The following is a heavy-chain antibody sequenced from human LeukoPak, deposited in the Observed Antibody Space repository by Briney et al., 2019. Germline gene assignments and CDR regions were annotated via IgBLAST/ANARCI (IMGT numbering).Heavy chain of an antibody. D-gene: IGHD1-26*01. CDR1: EGTFSSYA. Sequence: SVKVSCKPYEGTFSSYAISWVRQAPGQGLKSMGGIIPFFGTVNYPQKFQGRVTISTDDSTTSSYLELCSLGSEATVVYYWASSYRKYCYGRWELLPFDYWGQGTLVTVFS. CDR2: IIPFFGTV. CDR3: ASSYRKYCYGRWELLPFDY. V-gene: IGHV1-69*05. J-gene: IGHJ4*02.